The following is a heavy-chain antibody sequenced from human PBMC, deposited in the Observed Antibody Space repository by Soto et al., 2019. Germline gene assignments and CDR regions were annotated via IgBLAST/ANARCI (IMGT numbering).Heavy chain of an antibody. D-gene: IGHD3-3*01. CDR2: ISSSSSTI. CDR3: AGFWDS. V-gene: IGHV3-48*02. Sequence: GGSLRLSCAASGFTFSNFNMNWVRQAPGKGLEWVSYISSSSSTIYYAASVKGRFTISRATAKNSLYQQMNSLRDEDTAVYCFAGFWDSWGQGTPVPVYS. CDR1: GFTFSNFN. J-gene: IGHJ4*02.